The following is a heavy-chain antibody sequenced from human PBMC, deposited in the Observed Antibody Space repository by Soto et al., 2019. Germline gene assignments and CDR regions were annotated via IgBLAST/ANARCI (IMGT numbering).Heavy chain of an antibody. Sequence: QMQLVQSGPEVKKPGTSVKVSCKASGFTFTSSAVQWVRQARGQRLEWIGWIVVGSGNTNYAQKFQGRVTITRDTSASTAYMELSSLRSEDTAVYYCASAENRGYSYAPWAFDIWGQGTMVTVSS. J-gene: IGHJ3*02. CDR1: GFTFTSSA. D-gene: IGHD5-18*01. CDR2: IVVGSGNT. CDR3: ASAENRGYSYAPWAFDI. V-gene: IGHV1-58*01.